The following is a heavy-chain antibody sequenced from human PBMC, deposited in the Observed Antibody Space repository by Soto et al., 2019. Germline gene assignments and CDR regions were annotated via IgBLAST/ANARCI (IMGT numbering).Heavy chain of an antibody. CDR1: GGTFSSYA. CDR3: ARDSCGGDCYPGHYYYYGMDV. V-gene: IGHV1-69*13. Sequence: SVKVSCKASGGTFSSYAISWVRQAPGQGLEWMGGIIPIFGTANYAQKFQGRVTITADESTSTAYMELSSLRSEDTAVYYCARDSCGGDCYPGHYYYYGMDVWGQGTTVTVSS. CDR2: IIPIFGTA. J-gene: IGHJ6*02. D-gene: IGHD2-21*02.